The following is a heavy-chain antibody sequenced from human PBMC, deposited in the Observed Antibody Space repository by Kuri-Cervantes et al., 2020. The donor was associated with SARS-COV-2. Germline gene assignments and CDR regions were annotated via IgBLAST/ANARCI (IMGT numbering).Heavy chain of an antibody. Sequence: GSLRLSCTVSGGSISSYYWSWIRQPPGKGLEWIGYIYYSGSTNYNPSLKSRVTISVDTSKNQFSLKLSPVTAADTAVYYCARVESGSYYAFDYWGQGTLVTVSS. J-gene: IGHJ4*02. CDR2: IYYSGST. V-gene: IGHV4-59*01. CDR1: GGSISSYY. D-gene: IGHD1-26*01. CDR3: ARVESGSYYAFDY.